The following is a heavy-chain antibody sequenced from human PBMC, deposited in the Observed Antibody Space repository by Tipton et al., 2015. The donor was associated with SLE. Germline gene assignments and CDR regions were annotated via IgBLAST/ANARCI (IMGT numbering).Heavy chain of an antibody. Sequence: TLSLTCTVSGGSISSHYWSWIRQPPGKGLEWIGEINHSGSTNYNPSLKSRVTISVDTSKNQFSLKLSSVTAADTAVYYCARSHLEWLLYYFDYWGQGTLVTVSS. J-gene: IGHJ4*02. D-gene: IGHD3-3*01. CDR2: INHSGST. CDR3: ARSHLEWLLYYFDY. CDR1: GGSISSHY. V-gene: IGHV4-59*11.